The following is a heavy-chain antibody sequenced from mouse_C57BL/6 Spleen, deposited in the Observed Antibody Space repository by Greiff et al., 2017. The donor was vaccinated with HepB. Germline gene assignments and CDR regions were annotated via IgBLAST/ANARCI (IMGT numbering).Heavy chain of an antibody. CDR1: GYTFTSYT. CDR2: INPSSGYT. Sequence: VQLVESGAELARPGASVKMSCKASGYTFTSYTMHWVKQRPGQGLEWIGYINPSSGYTKYNQKFKDKATLTADKSSSTAYMQLSSLTSEDSAVYYCARSGSNPPGDYWGQGTTLTVSS. J-gene: IGHJ2*01. D-gene: IGHD2-5*01. CDR3: ARSGSNPPGDY. V-gene: IGHV1-4*01.